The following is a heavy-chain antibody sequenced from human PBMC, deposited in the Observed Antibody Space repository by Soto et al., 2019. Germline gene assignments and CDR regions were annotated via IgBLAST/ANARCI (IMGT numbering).Heavy chain of an antibody. CDR1: MDSVSSNSSG. J-gene: IGHJ4*02. CDR3: ARVAPNRSGGTAFDS. D-gene: IGHD5-12*01. V-gene: IGHV6-1*01. CDR2: TDYRSKLFK. Sequence: PSQILSLTCAISMDSVSSNSSGWVWIRQSPSRGLEWLGRTDYRSKLFKDYAVSVKGRISINPDTSKNQLSLQLNSVTPEDTAVYYCARVAPNRSGGTAFDSWGQGTRVTV.